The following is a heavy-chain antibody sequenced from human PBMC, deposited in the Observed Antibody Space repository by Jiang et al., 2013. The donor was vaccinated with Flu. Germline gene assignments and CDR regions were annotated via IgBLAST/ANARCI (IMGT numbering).Heavy chain of an antibody. CDR1: GYSFTSYW. Sequence: SCKGSGYSFTSYWIGWVRQMPGKGLEWMGIIYPGDSDTRYSPSFQGQVTISADKSISTAYLQWSSLKASDTAMYYCARHRSVSPWFGELLFGGFDYWGQGTLVTVSS. J-gene: IGHJ4*02. D-gene: IGHD3-10*01. CDR3: ARHRSVSPWFGELLFGGFDY. CDR2: IYPGDSDT. V-gene: IGHV5-51*01.